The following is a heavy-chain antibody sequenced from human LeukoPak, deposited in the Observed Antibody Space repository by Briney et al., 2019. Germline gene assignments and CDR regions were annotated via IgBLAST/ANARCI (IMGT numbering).Heavy chain of an antibody. CDR2: ISYDGSNK. J-gene: IGHJ4*02. Sequence: PGGSLRLSCAASGFIFSSFGMHWVRQAPGKGLEWVAVISYDGSNKYYADSVKGRFTISRDNSKNTLFLQMNSLRAEDTAVYYCAKAYGDCIDYWGQGTLVTVSS. D-gene: IGHD4-17*01. V-gene: IGHV3-30*18. CDR1: GFIFSSFG. CDR3: AKAYGDCIDY.